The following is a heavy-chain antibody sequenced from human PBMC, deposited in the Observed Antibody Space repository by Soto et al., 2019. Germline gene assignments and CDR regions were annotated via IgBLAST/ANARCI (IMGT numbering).Heavy chain of an antibody. D-gene: IGHD6-13*01. J-gene: IGHJ5*02. V-gene: IGHV4-59*08. Sequence: QVQLQESGPGLVKPSEILSLTCTVSGGSISSYYWSWIRQPPGKGLEWIGYIYYSGSTNYNPSLKSRVTISVDTSKNQFSLKLSSVTAADTAVYYCARRAGSSWYNWFDPWGQGTLVTVSS. CDR2: IYYSGST. CDR3: ARRAGSSWYNWFDP. CDR1: GGSISSYY.